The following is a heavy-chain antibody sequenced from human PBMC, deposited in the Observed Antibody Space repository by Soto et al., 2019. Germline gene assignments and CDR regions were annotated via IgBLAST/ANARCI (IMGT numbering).Heavy chain of an antibody. CDR1: GGFFSGYY. CDR3: ASLGY. D-gene: IGHD7-27*01. Sequence: QVQLQQWGAGLLKPSETLSLTCAVYGGFFSGYYWSWIRQPPGKGLEWIGEINHSGSTNYNPSLKSRVTISVDTSKNQFSLKLSSVTAADTAVYYCASLGYWGQGTLVTVSS. J-gene: IGHJ4*02. V-gene: IGHV4-34*01. CDR2: INHSGST.